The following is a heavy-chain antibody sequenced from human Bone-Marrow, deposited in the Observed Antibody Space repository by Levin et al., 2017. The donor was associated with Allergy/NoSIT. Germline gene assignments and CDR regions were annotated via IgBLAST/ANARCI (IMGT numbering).Heavy chain of an antibody. V-gene: IGHV3-9*01. CDR2: ISWNSGSI. CDR3: ARSPAAMQGYYYGMDV. Sequence: LSLTCAASGFTFDDYAMHWVRQAPGKGLEWVSGISWNSGSIGYADSVKGRFTISRDNAKNSLYLQMNSLRAEDTALYYCARSPAAMQGYYYGMDVWGQGTTVTVSS. CDR1: GFTFDDYA. D-gene: IGHD2-2*01. J-gene: IGHJ6*02.